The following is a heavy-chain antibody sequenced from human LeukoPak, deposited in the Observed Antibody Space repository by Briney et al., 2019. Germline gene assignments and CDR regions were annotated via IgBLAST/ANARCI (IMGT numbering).Heavy chain of an antibody. CDR1: GFTFSSYA. CDR3: AGAMVRGTVDY. Sequence: GGSLRLSCAASGFTFSSYAMHWVRQAPGKGLEWVAVISYDGSNKYYADSVKGRFTISRDNSKNTLYLQMNSLRAEDTAVYYCAGAMVRGTVDYWGQGTLVTVSS. CDR2: ISYDGSNK. D-gene: IGHD3-10*01. V-gene: IGHV3-30*04. J-gene: IGHJ4*02.